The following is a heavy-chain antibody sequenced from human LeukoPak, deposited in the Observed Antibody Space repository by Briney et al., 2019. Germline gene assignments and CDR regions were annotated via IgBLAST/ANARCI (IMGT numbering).Heavy chain of an antibody. CDR1: GFTFSSYS. CDR3: ARDPGLYGEAFDI. J-gene: IGHJ3*02. Sequence: GGSLRLSCAASGFTFSSYSMNWVRQAPGKGLEWVSSISSSSSTIYYADSVKGRFTISRDNAKNSLYLQMNSLRAEDTAVYYCARDPGLYGEAFDIWGQGTMVTVSS. CDR2: ISSSSSTI. V-gene: IGHV3-48*04. D-gene: IGHD3-16*01.